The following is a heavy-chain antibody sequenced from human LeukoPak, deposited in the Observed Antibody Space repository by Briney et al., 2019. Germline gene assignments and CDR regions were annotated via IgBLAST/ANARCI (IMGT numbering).Heavy chain of an antibody. D-gene: IGHD6-25*01. Sequence: SGTLSLTCAVSGGSISSINWWSWVRQPPGKGLEWIGEIYHSGSTNYNPSLKSRVTISVDKSKNQFSLKLSSVTAADTAVYYCAREGRPGRSYGVDVWGLGTTVTVSS. V-gene: IGHV4-4*02. CDR2: IYHSGST. CDR3: AREGRPGRSYGVDV. CDR1: GGSISSINW. J-gene: IGHJ6*02.